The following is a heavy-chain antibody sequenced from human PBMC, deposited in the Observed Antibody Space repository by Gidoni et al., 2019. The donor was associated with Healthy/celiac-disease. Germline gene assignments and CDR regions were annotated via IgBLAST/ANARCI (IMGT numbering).Heavy chain of an antibody. Sequence: VQLVQSGAEVTKPGSSVKVSCKASGGTFRSYPISWVRQVPGQGLEWVGGIIPNFGTANYAQKFQGRATITADESTSTAYMELSSLRSEDTAVYYCARVDTEAEDYWGQGTLVTVSS. CDR3: ARVDTEAEDY. J-gene: IGHJ4*02. D-gene: IGHD6-19*01. CDR1: GGTFRSYP. V-gene: IGHV1-69*01. CDR2: IIPNFGTA.